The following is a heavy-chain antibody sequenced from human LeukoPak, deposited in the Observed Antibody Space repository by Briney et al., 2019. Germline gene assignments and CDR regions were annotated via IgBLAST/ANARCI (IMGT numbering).Heavy chain of an antibody. CDR2: ISSIGST. D-gene: IGHD4-17*01. CDR1: GGSISSHY. J-gene: IGHJ3*02. Sequence: KPSETLSLTCTVSGGSISSHYWSWIRQPPGKGLEWIGYISSIGSTNYNPSLKSRVTISVDTSKKQFSLKMTSVTAADTAVYYCARDPTTVTKGFDIWGQGTMVTVSS. V-gene: IGHV4-59*11. CDR3: ARDPTTVTKGFDI.